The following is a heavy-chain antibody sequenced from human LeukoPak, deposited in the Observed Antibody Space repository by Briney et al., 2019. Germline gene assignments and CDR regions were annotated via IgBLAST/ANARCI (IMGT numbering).Heavy chain of an antibody. J-gene: IGHJ4*02. CDR1: GYTFTGYY. V-gene: IGHV1-2*02. D-gene: IGHD6-19*01. CDR3: ARCPAGYSSGWYGE. CDR2: INPNSGGT. Sequence: ASVKVSCKASGYTFTGYYMHWVRQAPGQGLEWMGWINPNSGGTNYAQKFQGRVTMTRDTSISTAYMELSRLRSDDTAVYYCARCPAGYSSGWYGEWGQGTLVTVSS.